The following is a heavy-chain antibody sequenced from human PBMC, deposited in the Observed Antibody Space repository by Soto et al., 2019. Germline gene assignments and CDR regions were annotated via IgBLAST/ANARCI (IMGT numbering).Heavy chain of an antibody. J-gene: IGHJ6*02. V-gene: IGHV3-30*03. CDR3: HGYSKYYYFGMDI. D-gene: IGHD4-4*01. CDR1: GFTFSSYG. Sequence: PGGSLRLSCAASGFTFSSYGMHWVRQAPGKGLEWVAVISYDGSNKYYADSVKGRFTISRDNSKNTLYLQMNSLRAEDTAVYYCHGYSKYYYFGMDIWGQGTTVTVSS. CDR2: ISYDGSNK.